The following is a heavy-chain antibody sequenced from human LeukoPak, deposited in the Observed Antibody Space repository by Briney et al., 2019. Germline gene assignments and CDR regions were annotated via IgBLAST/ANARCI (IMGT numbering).Heavy chain of an antibody. CDR3: ASTNLGIETTTVTAPDAFDI. J-gene: IGHJ3*02. D-gene: IGHD4-17*01. CDR2: IYYSGST. Sequence: TSETLSLTCTVSGGSISSSSYYWGWIRQPPGKGLEWIGSIYYSGSTYYNPSLKSRVTISVDTSKNQFSLKLSSVTAADTAVYYCASTNLGIETTTVTAPDAFDIWGQGTMVTVSS. CDR1: GGSISSSSYY. V-gene: IGHV4-39*07.